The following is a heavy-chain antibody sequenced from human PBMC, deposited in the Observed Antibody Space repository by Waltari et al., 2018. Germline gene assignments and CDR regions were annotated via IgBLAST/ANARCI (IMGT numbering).Heavy chain of an antibody. V-gene: IGHV4-4*02. CDR3: AGGPYYYSGTYYAY. D-gene: IGHD3-10*01. CDR1: GGSFSSSNW. CDR2: VGVGSGTT. J-gene: IGHJ4*02. Sequence: QVQLQESGPGLVKPAETLSLTCAVSGGSFSSSNWWTWIRQPPGKGLEWIGNVGVGSGTTYFNPSLKSRVTISKDSSKNQFSLKLTSVTAADTAVYYCAGGPYYYSGTYYAYWGQGVLVTVSS.